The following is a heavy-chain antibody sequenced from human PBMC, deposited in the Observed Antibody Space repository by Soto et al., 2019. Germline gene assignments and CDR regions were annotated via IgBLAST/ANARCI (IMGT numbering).Heavy chain of an antibody. J-gene: IGHJ2*01. Sequence: QVPLVQSGAEVKKPGASVKVSCKASGYTFTSYGISWVRQAPGQGLEWMGWISAYNGNTNYAQKLQGRVTMTTDTSTSTADMELRSLRSDDTAVYYCARDRANWGSQGKWYFDLWGRGTLVTVSS. CDR3: ARDRANWGSQGKWYFDL. CDR2: ISAYNGNT. CDR1: GYTFTSYG. D-gene: IGHD7-27*01. V-gene: IGHV1-18*01.